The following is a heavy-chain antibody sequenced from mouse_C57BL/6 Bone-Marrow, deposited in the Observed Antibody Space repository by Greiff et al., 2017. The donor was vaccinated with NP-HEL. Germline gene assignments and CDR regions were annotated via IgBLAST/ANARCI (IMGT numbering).Heavy chain of an antibody. D-gene: IGHD2-5*01. V-gene: IGHV5-9*01. CDR1: GFTFSSYT. CDR3: ARHSAYYSKTWFAY. CDR2: ISGGGGNT. J-gene: IGHJ3*01. Sequence: DVLLVESGGGLVKPGGSLKLSCAASGFTFSSYTMSWVRQTPAKRLEWVATISGGGGNTYYPDSVKGRFTISRDNAKNTLYLQMSSLRSEDTALYYCARHSAYYSKTWFAYWGQGTLVTVSA.